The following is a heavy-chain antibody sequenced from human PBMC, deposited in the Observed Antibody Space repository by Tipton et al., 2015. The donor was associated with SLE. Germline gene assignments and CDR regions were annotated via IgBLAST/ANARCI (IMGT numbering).Heavy chain of an antibody. CDR2: ISGYNGNT. D-gene: IGHD3-16*01. CDR1: GYTFTSYC. V-gene: IGHV1-18*01. Sequence: QVQLVQSGAEVKKPGASVKVSCKASGYTFTSYCITWVRQAPGQGLEWMGWISGYNGNTNYAQKLQGRVTMTTDTSTSTAYMELRSLRSDDPAVYYCARLGDWDFYYYMDVWGKGTPVTVSS. J-gene: IGHJ6*03. CDR3: ARLGDWDFYYYMDV.